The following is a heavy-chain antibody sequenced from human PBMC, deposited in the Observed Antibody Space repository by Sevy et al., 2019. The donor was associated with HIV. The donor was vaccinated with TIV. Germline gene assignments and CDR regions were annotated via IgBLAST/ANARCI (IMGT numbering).Heavy chain of an antibody. CDR1: GFTFSSYS. D-gene: IGHD4-17*01. CDR2: ISSSSSTI. Sequence: GGSLRLSCAASGFTFSSYSMNWVRQAPGKGLEWVSYISSSSSTIYYADSVKGRFTISRDNAKNSLYLQMNSLRDEDTAVYYCARVDGETRFYGDYNFDYWGQGTLVTDSS. CDR3: ARVDGETRFYGDYNFDY. J-gene: IGHJ4*02. V-gene: IGHV3-48*02.